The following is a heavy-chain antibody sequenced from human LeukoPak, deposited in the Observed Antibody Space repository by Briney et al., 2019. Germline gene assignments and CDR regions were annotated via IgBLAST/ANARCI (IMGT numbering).Heavy chain of an antibody. CDR1: GGSISSYY. Sequence: PSETLSLTCTVSGGSISSYYWSWIRQPPGKGLEGIGYIYYSGSTNYNPPLKSRVTISVDTSKKQFSLKLSSVPAADTAVYYCARRAGYYDILTGSGRYGMDVWGQGNTVTVSS. CDR3: ARRAGYYDILTGSGRYGMDV. D-gene: IGHD3-9*01. CDR2: IYYSGST. J-gene: IGHJ6*02. V-gene: IGHV4-59*08.